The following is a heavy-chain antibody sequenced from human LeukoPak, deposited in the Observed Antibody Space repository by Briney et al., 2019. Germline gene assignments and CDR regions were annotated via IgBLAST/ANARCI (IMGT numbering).Heavy chain of an antibody. CDR3: AREVGGMTTVTVNYYYYYMDV. V-gene: IGHV4-39*07. D-gene: IGHD4-17*01. Sequence: SETLSLTCTVSGGSISSSSYYWGWIRQPPGKGLEWIGSIYYSGSTYYNPSLKSRVTISVDTSKNQFSLKLSSVTAADTAVYYCAREVGGMTTVTVNYYYYYMDVWGKGTTVTVSS. CDR1: GGSISSSSYY. J-gene: IGHJ6*03. CDR2: IYYSGST.